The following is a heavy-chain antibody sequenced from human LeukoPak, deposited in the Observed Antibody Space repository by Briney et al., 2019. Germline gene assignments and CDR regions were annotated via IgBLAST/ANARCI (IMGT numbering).Heavy chain of an antibody. CDR1: GGSISSYY. V-gene: IGHV4-59*01. CDR3: ATLNSGCFDY. J-gene: IGHJ4*02. CDR2: IYYSGST. Sequence: PSETLSLTCTVSGGSISSYYWSWIRQPPGKGLEWIGYIYYSGSTNNNPSLKSRVTISVDTSKNQFSLKLSSVTAADTAVYYCATLNSGCFDYWGQGTLVTVFS. D-gene: IGHD2/OR15-2a*01.